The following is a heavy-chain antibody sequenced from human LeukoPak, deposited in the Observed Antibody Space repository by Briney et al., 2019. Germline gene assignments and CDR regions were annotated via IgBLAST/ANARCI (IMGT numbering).Heavy chain of an antibody. J-gene: IGHJ4*02. D-gene: IGHD6-25*01. CDR1: GFAFSDCD. Sequence: GESLRLSCTASGFAFSDCDMNWFRQAPGKGLQWVSSISYMGDHRYYADSAKGRFTISRDNAKNSLYLQMDNLRADDTAVYYCGKAFPPLRVAAAGDYWGQGTLVTVSS. CDR2: ISYMGDHR. CDR3: GKAFPPLRVAAAGDY. V-gene: IGHV3-21*06.